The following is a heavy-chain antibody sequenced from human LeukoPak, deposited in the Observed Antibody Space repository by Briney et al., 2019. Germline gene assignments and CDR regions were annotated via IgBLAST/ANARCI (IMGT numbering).Heavy chain of an antibody. Sequence: SETLSLTCAVYGGSFSGYYWSWIRQPPGKGLEWIGEINHSGSTNYNPSLKSRVTISVDTSKNQFPLKLSSVTAADTAVYYCARDPGIAAAGNDYWGQGTLVTVSS. CDR3: ARDPGIAAAGNDY. J-gene: IGHJ4*02. D-gene: IGHD6-13*01. CDR1: GGSFSGYY. V-gene: IGHV4-34*01. CDR2: INHSGST.